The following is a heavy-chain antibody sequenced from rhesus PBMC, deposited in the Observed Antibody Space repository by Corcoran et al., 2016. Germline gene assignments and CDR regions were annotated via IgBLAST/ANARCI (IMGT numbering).Heavy chain of an antibody. D-gene: IGHD6-31*01. Sequence: QVTLKESGPALVKPTQTLTLTCTFSGFSISTSGMGVGWIRQPPGKALEWLALIYWDDDKYYNTSLTSRRTSSKDTSKNQVVLTMTNMDPVDTATYYGARTLIAAAGLFDYWGQGVLVTVSS. CDR1: GFSISTSGMG. J-gene: IGHJ4*01. V-gene: IGHV2-174*01. CDR3: ARTLIAAAGLFDY. CDR2: IYWDDDK.